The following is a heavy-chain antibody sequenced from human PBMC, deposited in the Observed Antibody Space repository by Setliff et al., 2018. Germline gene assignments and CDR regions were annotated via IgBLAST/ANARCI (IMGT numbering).Heavy chain of an antibody. CDR2: ILFSGDT. J-gene: IGHJ6*03. D-gene: IGHD3-10*01. CDR1: GYSISSGFS. Sequence: KPSETLSLTCAVSGYSISSGFSWVWIRQSPGKGLEWIGRILFSGDTYYNPPLNSRVTISADTSKNQFSLNLSSVTAADTAVYYCARDNRARHYMDVWGKGTTVTVSS. CDR3: ARDNRARHYMDV. V-gene: IGHV4-38-2*02.